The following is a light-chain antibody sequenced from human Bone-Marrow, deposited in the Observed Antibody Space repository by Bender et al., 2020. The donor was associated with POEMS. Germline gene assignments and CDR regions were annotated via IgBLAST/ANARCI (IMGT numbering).Light chain of an antibody. CDR1: NIGSRS. J-gene: IGLJ2*01. V-gene: IGLV3-21*02. Sequence: SFVLTQPPSVSVAPGQTARITCEGNNIGSRSVHWDQQKPGQAPVLVVYDVRDRPSGIPERFSGSSSGTTVTLTISGDQVEDEADYYCQAWDSSAVVFGGGTKLTVL. CDR2: DVR. CDR3: QAWDSSAVV.